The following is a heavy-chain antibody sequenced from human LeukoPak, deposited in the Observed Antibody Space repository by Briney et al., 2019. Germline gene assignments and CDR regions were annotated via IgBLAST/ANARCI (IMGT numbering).Heavy chain of an antibody. Sequence: GGSLRLSCAASGFTFSSYWMYWVRQAPGKGLVWVSHINSDGSNTNYADSVKGRFTISRDNAKNSLYLQMNSLRAEDTAMYFCARADYDYVWGSYRQYYFDYWGQGTLATVSS. CDR1: GFTFSSYW. CDR2: INSDGSNT. V-gene: IGHV3-74*01. D-gene: IGHD3-16*02. CDR3: ARADYDYVWGSYRQYYFDY. J-gene: IGHJ4*02.